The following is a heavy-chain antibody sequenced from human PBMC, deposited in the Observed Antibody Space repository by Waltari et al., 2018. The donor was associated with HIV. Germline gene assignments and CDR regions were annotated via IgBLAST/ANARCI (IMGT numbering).Heavy chain of an antibody. CDR1: GFTFSSFS. V-gene: IGHV3-64*01. D-gene: IGHD1-1*01. CDR2: ITGDGGST. Sequence: EVQLVESGGGLVQPGGSLRLSCAASGFTFSSFSMHWDRQAPGKGLQYVSAITGDGGSTFYANSVKGRFTISRDNSKNTLYLQMGSLRADDMAVYYCTRNWNHDAFDIWGRGTMVTVSS. CDR3: TRNWNHDAFDI. J-gene: IGHJ3*02.